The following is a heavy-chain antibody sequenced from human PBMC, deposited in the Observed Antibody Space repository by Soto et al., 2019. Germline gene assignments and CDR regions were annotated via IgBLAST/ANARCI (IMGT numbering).Heavy chain of an antibody. CDR3: ARDPGPPDY. CDR2: IKQDGSEK. Sequence: GGSLRLSCAASGFTFSSYLMSWVRQAPGKGLEWVANIKQDGSEKYYVDSVKGRFTISRDNAKNSLYLQMNSLRAEDTAVYYCARDPGPPDYWGQGTLVTVSS. V-gene: IGHV3-7*01. CDR1: GFTFSSYL. J-gene: IGHJ4*02.